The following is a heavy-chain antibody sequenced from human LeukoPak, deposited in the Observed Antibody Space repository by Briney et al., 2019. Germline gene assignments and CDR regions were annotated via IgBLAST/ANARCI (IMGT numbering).Heavy chain of an antibody. J-gene: IGHJ4*02. CDR2: ISYDGSNK. CDR3: AKDTDYYDSSGYYYFDY. Sequence: GWSLRLSCAASGLTFSSYGMHWVRQAPGKGLEWVAVISYDGSNKYYADSVKGRFTISRDNSKNTLYLQMNSLRAEDTAVYYCAKDTDYYDSSGYYYFDYWGQGTLVTVSS. V-gene: IGHV3-30*18. D-gene: IGHD3-22*01. CDR1: GLTFSSYG.